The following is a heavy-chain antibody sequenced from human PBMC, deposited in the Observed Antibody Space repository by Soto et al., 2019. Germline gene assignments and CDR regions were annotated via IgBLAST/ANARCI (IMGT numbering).Heavy chain of an antibody. CDR2: ISYDGSNK. CDR3: AKDTLGWNYENWFAP. D-gene: IGHD1-7*01. J-gene: IGHJ5*02. CDR1: GFTFSSYG. V-gene: IGHV3-30*18. Sequence: GGSLRLSCAASGFTFSSYGMHWVRQAPGKGLEWVAVISYDGSNKYYADSVKGRFTISRDNSKNTLYLQMKSLRAEDTAVYYCAKDTLGWNYENWFAPWGQGTLVTVSS.